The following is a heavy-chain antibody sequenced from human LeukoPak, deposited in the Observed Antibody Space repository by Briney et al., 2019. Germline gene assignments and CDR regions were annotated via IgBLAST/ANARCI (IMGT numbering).Heavy chain of an antibody. CDR1: GDSISSFY. D-gene: IGHD3-22*01. CDR3: ARLLDNDSSGDSDTFDV. V-gene: IGHV4-59*13. CDR2: RNYNGRT. J-gene: IGHJ3*01. Sequence: KASETLSLTCTVSGDSISSFYWSWIRQPPGKGLEWIVYRNYNGRTYYKPSLQSRVTISVDTSNNSFSLWLTSVTAADTAVYYCARLLDNDSSGDSDTFDVWGQGTMVTVSS.